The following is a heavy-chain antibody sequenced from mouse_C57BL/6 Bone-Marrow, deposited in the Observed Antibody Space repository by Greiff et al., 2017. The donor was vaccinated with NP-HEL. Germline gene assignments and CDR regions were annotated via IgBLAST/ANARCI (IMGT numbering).Heavy chain of an antibody. CDR1: GFNIKDYY. CDR3: ARSIPNYYGSAWFAY. Sequence: VHVKQSGAELVKPGASVKLSCTASGFNIKDYYMHWVKQRTEQGLEWIGRIDPEDGETKYAPKFQGKATITADTTSNTAYLQLSSLTSEDTAVYDWARSIPNYYGSAWFAYWGQGTLVTVSA. D-gene: IGHD1-1*01. J-gene: IGHJ3*01. CDR2: IDPEDGET. V-gene: IGHV14-2*01.